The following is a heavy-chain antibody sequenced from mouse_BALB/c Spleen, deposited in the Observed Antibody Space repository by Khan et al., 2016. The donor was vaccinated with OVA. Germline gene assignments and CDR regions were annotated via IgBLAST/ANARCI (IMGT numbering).Heavy chain of an antibody. CDR3: ARDYGSLYWYFDV. V-gene: IGHV3-5*02. Sequence: QLEESGPGLVKPSQTVSLTCTVTGISITSGNYRWSWIRQFPGNKLEWIGNIYYSGTVTYNPSLTSRTTITRDTSKNQFFLEMNSLTAEDTDTYNYARDYGSLYWYFDVWGAGTTVTVSS. CDR2: IYYSGTV. CDR1: GISITSGNYR. D-gene: IGHD1-1*01. J-gene: IGHJ1*01.